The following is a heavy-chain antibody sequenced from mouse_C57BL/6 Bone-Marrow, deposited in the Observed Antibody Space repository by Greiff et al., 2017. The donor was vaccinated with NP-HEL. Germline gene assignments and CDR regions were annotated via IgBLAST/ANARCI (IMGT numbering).Heavy chain of an antibody. CDR3: ARSELGRFAY. J-gene: IGHJ3*01. CDR1: GYAFTNYL. D-gene: IGHD4-1*01. V-gene: IGHV1-54*01. Sequence: QVQLQQSGAELVRPGTSVKVSCKASGYAFTNYLIEWVKQRPGQGLEWIGVINPGSGGTNYNEKLKGKATLTADKSSSTAYMQLSSLTSEDSAVYFCARSELGRFAYWGQGTLVTVSA. CDR2: INPGSGGT.